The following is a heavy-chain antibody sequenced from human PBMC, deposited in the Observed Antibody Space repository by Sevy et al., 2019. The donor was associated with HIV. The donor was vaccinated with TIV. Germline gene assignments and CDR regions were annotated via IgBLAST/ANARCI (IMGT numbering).Heavy chain of an antibody. CDR1: GFTFSNYG. CDR3: ARASTQFRGLDY. V-gene: IGHV3-33*01. J-gene: IGHJ4*02. Sequence: GGSLRLSCAASGFTFSNYGMHWVHQAPGKGLEWVAVIWYDGSNKYYTDSVKGRFTISRDNSKNTLYLQMNSLRAEDTAVYYCARASTQFRGLDYWGQGTLVTVSS. CDR2: IWYDGSNK.